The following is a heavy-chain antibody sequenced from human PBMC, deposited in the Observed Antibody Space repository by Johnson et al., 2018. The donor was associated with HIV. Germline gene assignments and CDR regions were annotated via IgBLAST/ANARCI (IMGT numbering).Heavy chain of an antibody. Sequence: VQLVESGGGLVQPGRSLRLSCAASGFTFDDYAMHWVRQAPGKGLEWVSGISWNSGSIGYADSVKGRFTISRDNAKNSLYLQMNSLRDEDTALYYCAKATQWELLSPDAFDIWGQGTMVTVSS. J-gene: IGHJ3*02. CDR1: GFTFDDYA. D-gene: IGHD1-26*01. V-gene: IGHV3-9*01. CDR2: ISWNSGSI. CDR3: AKATQWELLSPDAFDI.